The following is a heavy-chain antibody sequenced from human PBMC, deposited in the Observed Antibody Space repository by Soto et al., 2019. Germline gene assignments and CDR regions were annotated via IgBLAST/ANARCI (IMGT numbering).Heavy chain of an antibody. Sequence: VQLVESGGGLVQPGGSLRLSCAASGFTFSNYSMNWVRQAPGKGLEWVSYISSRSSTIYYAASVKGRFTISRDNAKNSLYLQMNSLRAEDTAVYYCASQLLWFGEEGHWGQGTLVTVSS. J-gene: IGHJ4*02. V-gene: IGHV3-48*01. CDR3: ASQLLWFGEEGH. CDR1: GFTFSNYS. D-gene: IGHD3-10*01. CDR2: ISSRSSTI.